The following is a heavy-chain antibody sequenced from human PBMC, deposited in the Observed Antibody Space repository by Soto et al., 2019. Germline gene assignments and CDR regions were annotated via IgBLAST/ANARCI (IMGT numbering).Heavy chain of an antibody. CDR3: ARDGYDFIVATTIYYYYGMDV. CDR2: ISSSSSTI. J-gene: IGHJ6*02. Sequence: GGSLRLSCAASGFTFSSYSMNWVRQAPGKGLEWVSYISSSSSTIYYADSVKGRFTISRDNAKNSLYLQMNSLRDEDTAVYYCARDGYDFIVATTIYYYYGMDVWGQGTTVTVSS. V-gene: IGHV3-48*02. CDR1: GFTFSSYS. D-gene: IGHD5-12*01.